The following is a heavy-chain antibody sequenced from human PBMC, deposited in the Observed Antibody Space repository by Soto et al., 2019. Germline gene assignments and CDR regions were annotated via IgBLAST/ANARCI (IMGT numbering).Heavy chain of an antibody. CDR1: GFTFSSYA. V-gene: IGHV3-30-3*01. CDR2: ISYDGSNK. J-gene: IGHJ2*01. CDR3: ARDPLWGTAMVLWYFDL. Sequence: QVQLVESGGRVVQPGRSLRLSSAASGFTFSSYAMHWVRQAPGKGLEWVAVISYDGSNKYYADSVKGRFTISRDNSKNTLYLQMNSLRAEDTAVYYCARDPLWGTAMVLWYFDLWGRGTLVTVSS. D-gene: IGHD5-18*01.